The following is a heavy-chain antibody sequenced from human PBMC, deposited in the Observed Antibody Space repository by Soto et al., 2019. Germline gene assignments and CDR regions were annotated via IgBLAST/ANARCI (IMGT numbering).Heavy chain of an antibody. CDR1: GLTLTDAW. CDR2: LKSKTNGGTA. J-gene: IGHJ4*02. CDR3: AYYRDSSAVHFDS. D-gene: IGHD3-22*01. Sequence: EVQLVESGGGLVKPGESLRLSCTASGLTLTDAWMKWVRQAPGKGLEWVGRLKSKTNGGTADYAAPVRGRFTILRDDSKNMMYLKMNSLKTEDTAVYYCAYYRDSSAVHFDSWGQGTLVTVSS. V-gene: IGHV3-15*07.